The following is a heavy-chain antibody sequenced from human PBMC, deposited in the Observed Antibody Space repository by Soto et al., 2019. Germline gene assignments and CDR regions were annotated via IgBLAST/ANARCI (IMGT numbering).Heavy chain of an antibody. CDR2: VHISGHS. V-gene: IGHV4-4*02. D-gene: IGHD1-1*01. J-gene: IGHJ5*01. CDR3: ARVRQGCSANNCYFDP. CDR1: GGSVRAPDW. Sequence: LSLTCTLSGGSVRAPDWWNWVRQSPDKGLEWIAEVHISGHSNYNPSLRSRVSVPIDSSKNQFYLNLNSVTAADTAIYYCARVRQGCSANNCYFDPWGQGTQVTVSS.